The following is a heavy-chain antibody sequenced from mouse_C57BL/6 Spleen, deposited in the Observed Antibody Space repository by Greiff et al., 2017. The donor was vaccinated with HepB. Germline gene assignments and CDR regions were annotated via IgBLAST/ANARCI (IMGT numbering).Heavy chain of an antibody. D-gene: IGHD1-1*01. J-gene: IGHJ3*01. CDR3: ANYCRSSPFAY. Sequence: QVQLQQSGPELVKPGASVKISCKASGYAFSSSWMNWVKQRPGKGLEWIGRIYPGDGDTNYNGKFKGKATLTADKSSSTAYMQLSRLTSEDSAVYFCANYCRSSPFAYWGQGTLVTVSA. V-gene: IGHV1-82*01. CDR2: IYPGDGDT. CDR1: GYAFSSSW.